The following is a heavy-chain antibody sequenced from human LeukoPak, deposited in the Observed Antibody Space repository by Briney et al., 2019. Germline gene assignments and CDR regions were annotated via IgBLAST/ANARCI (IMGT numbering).Heavy chain of an antibody. Sequence: GGSLRLSCAASGFTFSSYAMSWVRQAPGKGLEWVSAISSSGGSTYYADSVKGRFTISRDNSKNTLYLQMNSLRAEDTAVYYCAKDVAAAGQFDYWGQGTLVTVSS. CDR1: GFTFSSYA. J-gene: IGHJ4*02. CDR3: AKDVAAAGQFDY. D-gene: IGHD6-13*01. V-gene: IGHV3-23*01. CDR2: ISSSGGST.